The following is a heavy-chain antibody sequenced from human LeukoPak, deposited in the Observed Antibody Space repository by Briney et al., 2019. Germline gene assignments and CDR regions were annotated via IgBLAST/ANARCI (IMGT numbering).Heavy chain of an antibody. V-gene: IGHV5-51*01. CDR2: IYPGDSHT. CDR1: GYSFTTYW. Sequence: GESLKISCKGSGYSFTTYWIAWVRQMPGKGLEWMGIIYPGDSHTKYSPSFQGQIIISADKSISTAYLQWSSLKASDTAMYYCARLASYYYYYMDVWGKGTTVTVSS. J-gene: IGHJ6*03. CDR3: ARLASYYYYYMDV.